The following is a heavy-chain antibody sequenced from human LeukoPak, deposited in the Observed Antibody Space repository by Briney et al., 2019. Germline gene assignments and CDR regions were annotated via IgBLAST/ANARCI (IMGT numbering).Heavy chain of an antibody. CDR2: ISAYNGNT. V-gene: IGHV1-18*01. Sequence: ASVKVSCKASGYTFTSYGISWVRQAPGQGLEWMGWISAYNGNTNYAQNLQGRVTMTTDTSTTTAYMELRSLRSDDTAVYYCARNRGDYGDYCYYGMDVWGQGTTVAVSS. J-gene: IGHJ6*02. CDR1: GYTFTSYG. CDR3: ARNRGDYGDYCYYGMDV. D-gene: IGHD4-17*01.